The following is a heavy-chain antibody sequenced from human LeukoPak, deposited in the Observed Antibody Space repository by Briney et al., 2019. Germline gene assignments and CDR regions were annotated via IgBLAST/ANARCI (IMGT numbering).Heavy chain of an antibody. CDR1: GFTFSSYG. Sequence: GGSLRLSCAASGFTFSSYGTHWVRQAPGKGLEWVAVISYDGSNKYYADSVKGRFTISRDNSKNTLYLQMNSLRAEDTAVYYCARPSGSYWYFDLWGRGTLVTVSS. J-gene: IGHJ2*01. CDR2: ISYDGSNK. D-gene: IGHD1-26*01. V-gene: IGHV3-30*03. CDR3: ARPSGSYWYFDL.